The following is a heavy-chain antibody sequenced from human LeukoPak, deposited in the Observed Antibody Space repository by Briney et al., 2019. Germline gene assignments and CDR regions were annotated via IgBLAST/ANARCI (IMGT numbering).Heavy chain of an antibody. V-gene: IGHV1-2*02. CDR3: ARGTPGDGYNGVFPLFDY. Sequence: ASVKVSCKASGYTFTGYYMHWVRQAPGQGLEWMGWINPNSGGTNYAQKFQGRVTMTRDTSISTAYMELSRLRSDDTAVYYCARGTPGDGYNGVFPLFDYWGQRTLVTLSS. D-gene: IGHD5-24*01. J-gene: IGHJ4*02. CDR1: GYTFTGYY. CDR2: INPNSGGT.